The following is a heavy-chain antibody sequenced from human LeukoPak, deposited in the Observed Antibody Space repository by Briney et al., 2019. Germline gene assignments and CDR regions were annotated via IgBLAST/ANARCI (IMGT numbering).Heavy chain of an antibody. CDR2: INHSGST. CDR3: ATLPRIAAPN. Sequence: SETLSLTCAVYGGSFSGYYWSWIRQPPGKGLEWIGEINHSGSTNYNPSLKSRVTISVDTSKNQFSLKLSSVTAADTAVYYCATLPRIAAPNWGQGTLVTVSS. CDR1: GGSFSGYY. J-gene: IGHJ4*02. V-gene: IGHV4-34*01. D-gene: IGHD6-13*01.